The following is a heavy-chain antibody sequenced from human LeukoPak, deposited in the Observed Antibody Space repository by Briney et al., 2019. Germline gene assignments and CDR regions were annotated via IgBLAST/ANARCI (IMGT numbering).Heavy chain of an antibody. CDR2: IYSGGST. Sequence: HPGGSLRLSCAASGFTVSSNYMSWVRQAPGKGLEWVSVIYSGGSTYYADSVKGRFTISRDNSKNTLYLQMNSLRAEDTAVYYCARAQIPTAMAGFFDYWGQGTLVTVSS. D-gene: IGHD5-18*01. J-gene: IGHJ4*02. CDR1: GFTVSSNY. CDR3: ARAQIPTAMAGFFDY. V-gene: IGHV3-66*01.